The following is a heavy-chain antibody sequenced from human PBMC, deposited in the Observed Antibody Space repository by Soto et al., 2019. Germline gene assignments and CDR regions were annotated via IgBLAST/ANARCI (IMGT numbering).Heavy chain of an antibody. V-gene: IGHV4-39*01. CDR2: IYYSGST. J-gene: IGHJ4*02. D-gene: IGHD3-10*01. Sequence: QLQLQESGPGLVKPSETLSLTCTVSGGSISSSSYYWGWIRQPPGKGLEWIGSIYYSGSTYYNPSLKSRVTISVDTSKNQFSLKLSSVTAADTAVYYCARRGSGFGEYIHWGQGTLVTVSS. CDR3: ARRGSGFGEYIH. CDR1: GGSISSSSYY.